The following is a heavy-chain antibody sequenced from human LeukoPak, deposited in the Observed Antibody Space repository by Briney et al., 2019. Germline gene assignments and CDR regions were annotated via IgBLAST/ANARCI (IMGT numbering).Heavy chain of an antibody. CDR1: GFTFSSYG. CDR2: IRYDGSSK. Sequence: GGSLRLSCAASGFTFSSYGMHWVRQAPGKGLEWVAFIRYDGSSKYYADSVKGRFTISRDNSKNTLYLQMNSLRAEDTAVYYCAKEPLRSLDSYYMDVWGKGTTVTVSS. J-gene: IGHJ6*03. D-gene: IGHD3-3*01. V-gene: IGHV3-30*02. CDR3: AKEPLRSLDSYYMDV.